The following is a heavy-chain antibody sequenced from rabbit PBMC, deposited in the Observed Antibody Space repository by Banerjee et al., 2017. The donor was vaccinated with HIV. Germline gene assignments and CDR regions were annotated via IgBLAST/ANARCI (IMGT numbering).Heavy chain of an antibody. D-gene: IGHD1-1*01. Sequence: QQQLEESGGGLVEPGGTLTLTCTASGFDFSSNAMCWVRQAPGKGLEWIACIYGGGGGTTDYASWAKGRFTISKTSSTTVTLQMTSLTAADTATYFCARVYASNNGFWDLWGPGTLVTVS. J-gene: IGHJ6*01. V-gene: IGHV1S45*01. CDR2: IYGGGGGTT. CDR3: ARVYASNNGFWDL. CDR1: GFDFSSNA.